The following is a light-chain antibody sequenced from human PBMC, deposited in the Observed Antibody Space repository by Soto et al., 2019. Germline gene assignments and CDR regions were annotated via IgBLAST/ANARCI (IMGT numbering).Light chain of an antibody. J-gene: IGKJ4*01. CDR1: QSVSSN. Sequence: EIVMTQSPATLSVSPGERATLSCRASQSVSSNLAWYQQKPGQAPWLLIYGAFTRATGIPARFSGSGSGTEFTLTISRLQSEDFAVYYCQQYKNWPPLTFGGGTKVEIK. CDR2: GAF. CDR3: QQYKNWPPLT. V-gene: IGKV3-15*01.